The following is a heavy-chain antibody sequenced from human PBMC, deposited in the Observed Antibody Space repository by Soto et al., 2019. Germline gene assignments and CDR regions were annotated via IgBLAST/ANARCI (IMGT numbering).Heavy chain of an antibody. Sequence: SETLSLTCTVSGGSVSSGHYYWSWIRQPPGKGLEWIGYIYYSGITDYNPSRKSRVSISLDTSKNQFSLRLTSLTAADTAVYYCARIPVDTYMINWFDPWGQGTLVTFSS. J-gene: IGHJ5*01. CDR2: IYYSGIT. CDR1: GGSVSSGHYY. CDR3: ARIPVDTYMINWFDP. D-gene: IGHD5-18*01. V-gene: IGHV4-61*01.